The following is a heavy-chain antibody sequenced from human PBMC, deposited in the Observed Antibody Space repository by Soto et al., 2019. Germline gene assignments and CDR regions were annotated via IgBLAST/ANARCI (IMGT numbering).Heavy chain of an antibody. Sequence: PSETLSLTCTVSGGSISSYYWSWIRQPPGKGLELIGYMYYSGSAKYNPSLKSRVTISVDTSKNQFSLKLSSVTAADTAVYYCARAYSYGYGLYFDYWGQGTLVTVSS. D-gene: IGHD5-18*01. J-gene: IGHJ4*02. CDR2: MYYSGSA. CDR1: GGSISSYY. V-gene: IGHV4-59*08. CDR3: ARAYSYGYGLYFDY.